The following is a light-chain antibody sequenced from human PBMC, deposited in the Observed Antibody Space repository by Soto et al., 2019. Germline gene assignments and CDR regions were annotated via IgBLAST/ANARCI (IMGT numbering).Light chain of an antibody. CDR3: QQRSTWPPIT. Sequence: EIVLTQFPGTLSLSPGERATLSCRASQSVSSYLAWYQQKPGQAPRLLIYDASNRATGIPARFSGSGSGTDFTLTISCLEPEDFAVYYCQQRSTWPPITSCQGTRLEIK. CDR2: DAS. V-gene: IGKV3-11*01. CDR1: QSVSSY. J-gene: IGKJ5*01.